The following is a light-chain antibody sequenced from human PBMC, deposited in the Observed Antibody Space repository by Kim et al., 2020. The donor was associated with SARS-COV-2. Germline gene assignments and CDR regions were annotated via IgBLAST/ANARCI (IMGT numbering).Light chain of an antibody. J-gene: IGLJ1*01. Sequence: PRQTASITCSGDEWGDKYACWYQQKPGQSPGLVIYQDSKRPSGIPERFSGSNSGNTATLTISGTQAMDEADYYCQAWDSSTALYVFGTGTKVTVL. CDR2: QDS. CDR1: EWGDKY. CDR3: QAWDSSTALYV. V-gene: IGLV3-1*01.